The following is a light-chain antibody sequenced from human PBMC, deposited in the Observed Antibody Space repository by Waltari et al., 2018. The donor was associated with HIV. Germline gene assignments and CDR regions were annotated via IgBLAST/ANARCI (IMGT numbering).Light chain of an antibody. CDR2: EVN. Sequence: QSALTQPPSASGSPGQSVTISCTGTPSDVGAYNYVSWYQPHPGKAPKLMIYEVNKRPSGVPDRFSGSKSGNTASLTVSGLQTEDEADYYCSAYAGSTYVFGTGTTITVL. CDR3: SAYAGSTYV. V-gene: IGLV2-8*01. CDR1: PSDVGAYNY. J-gene: IGLJ1*01.